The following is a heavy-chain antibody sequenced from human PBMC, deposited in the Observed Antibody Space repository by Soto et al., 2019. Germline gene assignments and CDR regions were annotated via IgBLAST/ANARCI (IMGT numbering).Heavy chain of an antibody. CDR1: GDSFATDW. J-gene: IGHJ3*01. Sequence: GESLKISCKTSGDSFATDWIGWVRQMPGKGLEWMGRIDPSDSYNSYSPSFQGHVTISGDKSINTAYLQWSSLKASDTAIYYCARRIEKDAFDVWGQGTMVTVSS. V-gene: IGHV5-10-1*01. D-gene: IGHD2-21*01. CDR3: ARRIEKDAFDV. CDR2: IDPSDSYN.